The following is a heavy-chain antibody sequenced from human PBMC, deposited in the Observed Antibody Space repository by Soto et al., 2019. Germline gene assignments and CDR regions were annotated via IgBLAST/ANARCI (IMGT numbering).Heavy chain of an antibody. CDR3: AKGHDYYDSSYFDY. CDR1: GFTFSSYA. V-gene: IGHV3-23*01. Sequence: GGSLRLSCAASGFTFSSYAMNWVRQAPGKGLEWVSTISGSGGSTYYADSVKGRSTISRDNSKNTLYLQMNSLRAEDTAVYYCAKGHDYYDSSYFDYWGQGTLVTVSS. CDR2: ISGSGGST. D-gene: IGHD3-22*01. J-gene: IGHJ4*02.